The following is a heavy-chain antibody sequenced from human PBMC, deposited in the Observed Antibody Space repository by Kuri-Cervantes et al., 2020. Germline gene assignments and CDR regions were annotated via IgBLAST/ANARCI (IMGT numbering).Heavy chain of an antibody. D-gene: IGHD2-15*01. CDR3: ARDSYPDCSGGSCYSLGPFDY. CDR1: GFTFSSYD. CDR2: IGTAGDT. Sequence: GESLKISGAASGFTFSSYDMHWVRQATGKGLEWVSAIGTAGDTYYPGSVKGRFTISRENAKNSLYLQMNSLRAEDTAVYYCARDSYPDCSGGSCYSLGPFDYWGQGTLVTVSS. V-gene: IGHV3-13*01. J-gene: IGHJ4*02.